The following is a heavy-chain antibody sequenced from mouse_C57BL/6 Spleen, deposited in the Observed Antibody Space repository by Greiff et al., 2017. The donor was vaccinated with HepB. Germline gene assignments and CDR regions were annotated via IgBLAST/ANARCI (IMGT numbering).Heavy chain of an antibody. CDR2: ISYDGSN. CDR3: AISKRDYFDY. CDR1: GYSITSGYY. D-gene: IGHD2-5*01. V-gene: IGHV3-6*01. Sequence: EVQLVESGPGLVKPSQSLSLTCSVTGYSITSGYYWNWIRQFPGNKLEWMGYISYDGSNNYNPSLKNRISITRDTSKNQFFLKLNSVTTEDTATYYCAISKRDYFDYWGQGTTLTVSS. J-gene: IGHJ2*01.